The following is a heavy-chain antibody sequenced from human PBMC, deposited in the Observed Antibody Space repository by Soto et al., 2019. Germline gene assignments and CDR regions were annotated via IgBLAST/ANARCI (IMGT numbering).Heavy chain of an antibody. V-gene: IGHV1-69*02. CDR2: IIPILGIA. D-gene: IGHD1-7*01. CDR1: GGTFSSYT. CDR3: ARGDITGTTWDYYYYYYMDV. J-gene: IGHJ6*03. Sequence: SVKVSCKASGGTFSSYTISWVRQAPGQGLEWMGRIIPILGIASYEQKFQGRVTITADKSTSTAYMELSSLRSEDTAVYYCARGDITGTTWDYYYYYYMDVWGKGTTVTVSS.